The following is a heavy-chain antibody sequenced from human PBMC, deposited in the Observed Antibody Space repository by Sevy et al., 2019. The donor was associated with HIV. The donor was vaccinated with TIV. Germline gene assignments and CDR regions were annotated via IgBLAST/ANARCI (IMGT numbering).Heavy chain of an antibody. CDR2: IWHDGSNK. D-gene: IGHD3-22*01. J-gene: IGHJ4*02. Sequence: GGSLRLSCAASGFTFNTYAMHWVRQAPGKGLEWVAVIWHDGSNKLYADSVKGRFSISRDNSKKIVYLQMNSLGADDTAVYYCARDYYDSTAPDFWGQGTLVTVSS. CDR1: GFTFNTYA. V-gene: IGHV3-33*01. CDR3: ARDYYDSTAPDF.